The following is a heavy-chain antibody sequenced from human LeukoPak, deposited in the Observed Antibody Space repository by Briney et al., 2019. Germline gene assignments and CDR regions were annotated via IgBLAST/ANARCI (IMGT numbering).Heavy chain of an antibody. Sequence: GGSLRLSCAGSGFSFSSCSMNWVRQAPGKGLEWVSSISSSSNYIYYADSVKGRFTISRDNAKNSLYLQMNSLRAEDTAVYYCARRAALDYWGQGTLVTVSS. CDR1: GFSFSSCS. CDR3: ARRAALDY. D-gene: IGHD2-15*01. J-gene: IGHJ4*02. V-gene: IGHV3-21*01. CDR2: ISSSSNYI.